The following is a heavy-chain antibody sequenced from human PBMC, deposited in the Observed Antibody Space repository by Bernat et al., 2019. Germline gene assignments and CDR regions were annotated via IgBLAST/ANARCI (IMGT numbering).Heavy chain of an antibody. Sequence: EVQLLESGGGLVQPGGSLRLSCAASGFTLSSYAMGWVRQAPGKGLEWVSGISASGGSTYYAESVKGRFTVSRDNSKNTLYLQMNSLRAEDTAVYYCAKDPSAWELLQLDYWGQGTLVTASS. D-gene: IGHD1-26*01. CDR1: GFTLSSYA. CDR2: ISASGGST. CDR3: AKDPSAWELLQLDY. V-gene: IGHV3-23*01. J-gene: IGHJ4*02.